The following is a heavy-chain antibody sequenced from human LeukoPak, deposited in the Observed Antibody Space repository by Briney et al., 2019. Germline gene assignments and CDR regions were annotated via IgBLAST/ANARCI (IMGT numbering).Heavy chain of an antibody. J-gene: IGHJ4*02. CDR3: ARDPTALDRPHPQPTYFDY. Sequence: GGSLRLSCAASGFTFSSYSMNWVRQAPGKGLEWVSSISSSSSYIYYADSVKGRFTISRDNAKNSLYLQMNSLRAEDTAVYYCARDPTALDRPHPQPTYFDYWGQGTLVTVSS. D-gene: IGHD2-2*01. CDR1: GFTFSSYS. CDR2: ISSSSSYI. V-gene: IGHV3-21*01.